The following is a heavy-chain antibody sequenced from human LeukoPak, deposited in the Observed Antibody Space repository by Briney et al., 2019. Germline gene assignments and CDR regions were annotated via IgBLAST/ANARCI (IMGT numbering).Heavy chain of an antibody. CDR1: GVSISSSSYY. Sequence: KPSETLSLTCTVSGVSISSSSYYWGWIRQPPGRGLEWIGSIYYSGSTYYNSSLKSRVTISVDTSKNQFSLKLSSVTAADTAVYYCARTFGFSYGYLDYWGQGTLVTVSS. J-gene: IGHJ4*02. CDR2: IYYSGST. CDR3: ARTFGFSYGYLDY. D-gene: IGHD5-18*01. V-gene: IGHV4-39*01.